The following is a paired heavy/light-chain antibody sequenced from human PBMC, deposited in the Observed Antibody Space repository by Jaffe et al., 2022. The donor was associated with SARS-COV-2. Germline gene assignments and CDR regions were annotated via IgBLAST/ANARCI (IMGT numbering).Heavy chain of an antibody. V-gene: IGHV3-30*03. D-gene: IGHD3-3*01. CDR3: AILGWSENDY. CDR1: GFTFSTYG. J-gene: IGHJ4*02. Sequence: QVQLAESGGGVVQPGRSLRLSCAASGFTFSTYGMHWVRQAPGKGLEWVAVISHDGSNAYHADSVKGRFTISRDNSRNTLYLQMNSLKTEDTAVYYCAILGWSENDYWGQGTLVTVSS. CDR2: ISHDGSNA.
Light chain of an antibody. Sequence: SYELTQPPSVSVSPGQTARITCSGDALPKQYGYWYQQKPGQAPVLVIYEDSERPTGIPERFSGSSSGTTVTLTISGVQAEDEADYYCQSADSSGTHVVFGGGTKLTVL. CDR2: EDS. CDR1: ALPKQY. V-gene: IGLV3-25*03. CDR3: QSADSSGTHVV. J-gene: IGLJ2*01.